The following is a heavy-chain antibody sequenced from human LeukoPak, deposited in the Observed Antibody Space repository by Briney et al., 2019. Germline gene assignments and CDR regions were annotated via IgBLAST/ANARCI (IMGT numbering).Heavy chain of an antibody. D-gene: IGHD5-18*01. Sequence: SETLSLTCTVSGGSISSSSYYWGWIRQPPGKGLEWIGSIYYSGSTYYNPSLKSRVTISVDTSKNQFSLKLSSVTAADTAVYYCARDGISYGIDYWGQGTLVTVSS. CDR1: GGSISSSSYY. CDR2: IYYSGST. V-gene: IGHV4-39*07. CDR3: ARDGISYGIDY. J-gene: IGHJ4*02.